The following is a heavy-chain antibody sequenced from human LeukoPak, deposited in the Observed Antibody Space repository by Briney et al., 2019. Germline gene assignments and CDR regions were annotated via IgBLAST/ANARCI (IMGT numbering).Heavy chain of an antibody. CDR1: GFIFPNAC. CDR3: TTSPIYGDWNGYFQPFDY. J-gene: IGHJ4*02. Sequence: GGSLRLSCAASGFIFPNACMSWVRQAPGKGLEWVGHIKTKTDAGKADYAAPVKSRITISRNDSKNTQYHQLNSLKTDDTAVALCTTSPIYGDWNGYFQPFDYRGQGSLVTVSS. D-gene: IGHD3-3*01. CDR2: IKTKTDAGKA. V-gene: IGHV3-15*07.